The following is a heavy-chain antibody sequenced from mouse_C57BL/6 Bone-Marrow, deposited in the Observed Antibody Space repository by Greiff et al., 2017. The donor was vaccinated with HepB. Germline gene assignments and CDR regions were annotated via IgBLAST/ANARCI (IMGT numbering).Heavy chain of an antibody. CDR2: IYPGNSDT. Sequence: EVKLLESGTVLARPGASVKMSCKTSGYTFTSYWMHWVKQRPGQGLEWIGAIYPGNSDTSSNQKFKGKAKMTAVTSASTAYKELSSLTNEDSAVYYSTRSPLTTVVATNFDDWGQCTTLTVSS. D-gene: IGHD1-1*01. CDR3: TRSPLTTVVATNFDD. V-gene: IGHV1-5*01. CDR1: GYTFTSYW. J-gene: IGHJ2*01.